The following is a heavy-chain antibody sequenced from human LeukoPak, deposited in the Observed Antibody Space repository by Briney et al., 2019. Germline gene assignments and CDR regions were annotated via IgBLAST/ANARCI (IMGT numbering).Heavy chain of an antibody. D-gene: IGHD5-12*01. V-gene: IGHV3-11*04. CDR2: ISSSSSTI. Sequence: GGSLRLSCAASGFTFSDYYMSWIRQAPGKGLEWVSYISSSSSTIYYADSVKGRFTISRDNAKNSLYLQMNSLRAEDTAVYYCARDLKDSGYVSPIDYWGQGTLVTVSS. J-gene: IGHJ4*02. CDR1: GFTFSDYY. CDR3: ARDLKDSGYVSPIDY.